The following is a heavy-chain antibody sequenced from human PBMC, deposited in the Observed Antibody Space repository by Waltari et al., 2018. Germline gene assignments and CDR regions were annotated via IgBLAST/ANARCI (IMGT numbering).Heavy chain of an antibody. V-gene: IGHV3-23*04. J-gene: IGHJ3*02. CDR3: AKMDYYDYVWGSSNAFDI. CDR1: GFTFSSYA. CDR2: ISGSGGST. D-gene: IGHD3-16*01. Sequence: EVQLVESGGGLVQPGGSLRLSCAASGFTFSSYAMSWVRQAPGKGLEWVSAISGSGGSTYYADSGKGRFTISRDNSKNTLYLQMNSLRAEDTAVYYCAKMDYYDYVWGSSNAFDIWGQGTMVTVSS.